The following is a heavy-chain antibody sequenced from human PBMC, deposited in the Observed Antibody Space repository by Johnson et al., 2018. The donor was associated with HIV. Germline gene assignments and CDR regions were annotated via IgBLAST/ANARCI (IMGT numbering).Heavy chain of an antibody. J-gene: IGHJ3*02. D-gene: IGHD2-2*01. CDR3: ARDRGSMPAVAFDI. Sequence: QMQLVESGGGVVQPGRSLRLSCAASGFTFSNYGMHWVHQAPGKGLEWVAVISYDGGNKYYADSVKGRFTISRDNSKNTLYLQMNSLRAEDTAVYYCARDRGSMPAVAFDISGQGTMVTVSS. CDR2: ISYDGGNK. CDR1: GFTFSNYG. V-gene: IGHV3-30*03.